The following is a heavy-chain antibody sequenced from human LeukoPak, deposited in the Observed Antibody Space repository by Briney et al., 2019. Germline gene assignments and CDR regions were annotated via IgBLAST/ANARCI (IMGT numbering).Heavy chain of an antibody. D-gene: IGHD3-16*02. CDR2: IYYSGST. Sequence: SETLSLTCTVSGGSISSSSYYWGWIRQPPGRGLEWIGSIYYSGSTYYNPSLKSRVTISVDTSKNQFSLKLSSVTAANTAVYYCARERDDYVWGSYRWANWFDPWGQGTLVTVSS. V-gene: IGHV4-39*07. J-gene: IGHJ5*02. CDR3: ARERDDYVWGSYRWANWFDP. CDR1: GGSISSSSYY.